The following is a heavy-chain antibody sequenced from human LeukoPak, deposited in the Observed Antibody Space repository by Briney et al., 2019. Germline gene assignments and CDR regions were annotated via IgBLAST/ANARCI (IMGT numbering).Heavy chain of an antibody. V-gene: IGHV1-2*02. J-gene: IGHJ4*02. CDR3: ARFTAAAEGLDY. Sequence: ASVKVSCKASGYTLTGYYMHWVRQAPGQGLEWMGWINPNSGGTNYAQKFQGRVTMTRDTSISTAYMELSRLRSDDTAVYYCARFTAAAEGLDYWGQGTLVTVSS. CDR2: INPNSGGT. D-gene: IGHD6-13*01. CDR1: GYTLTGYY.